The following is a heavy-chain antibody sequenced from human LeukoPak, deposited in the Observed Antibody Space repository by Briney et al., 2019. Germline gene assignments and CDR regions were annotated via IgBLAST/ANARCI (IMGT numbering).Heavy chain of an antibody. D-gene: IGHD6-19*01. V-gene: IGHV4-38-2*01. CDR2: IYHSGST. J-gene: IGHJ5*02. CDR1: GYSISSGYY. Sequence: PSETLSLTCAVSGYSISSGYYWGWIRQLPGKGLEWIGSIYHSGSTYYNPSLKSRVTISVDTSKNQFSLKLSSVTAADTAVYYCARHGEKWLVFSVVVYWFDPWGQGTLVTVSS. CDR3: ARHGEKWLVFSVVVYWFDP.